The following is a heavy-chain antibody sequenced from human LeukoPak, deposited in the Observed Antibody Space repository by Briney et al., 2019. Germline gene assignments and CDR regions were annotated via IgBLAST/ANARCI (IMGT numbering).Heavy chain of an antibody. CDR3: ARVARFGELLYYYFDY. J-gene: IGHJ4*02. D-gene: IGHD3-10*01. CDR2: INPNSGGT. V-gene: IGHV1-2*06. CDR1: GYTFTGYY. Sequence: ASVKVSCKASGYTFTGYYMHWVRQAPGQGLEWMGRINPNSGGTNYAQKFQGRVTMTRDTSISTAYMGLSRLRSDDTAVYYCARVARFGELLYYYFDYWGQGTLVTVSS.